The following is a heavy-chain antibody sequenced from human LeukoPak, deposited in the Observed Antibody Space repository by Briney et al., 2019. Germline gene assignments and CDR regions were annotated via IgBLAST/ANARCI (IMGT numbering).Heavy chain of an antibody. Sequence: HPGGSLRLSCVASGFTFSTYAMSWVRQAPGKGLEWVSAISGSGGSTYYADSVKGRFTISRDNSKNTLYLQMNSLRAEDTAVYYCAKAIAAAGYYGMDVWGQGTTVTVSS. V-gene: IGHV3-23*01. D-gene: IGHD6-13*01. CDR1: GFTFSTYA. J-gene: IGHJ6*02. CDR3: AKAIAAAGYYGMDV. CDR2: ISGSGGST.